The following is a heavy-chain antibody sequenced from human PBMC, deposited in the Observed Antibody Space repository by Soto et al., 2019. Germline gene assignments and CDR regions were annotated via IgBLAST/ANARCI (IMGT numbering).Heavy chain of an antibody. Sequence: QVQLRESGPGLVKPSGTLSLTCAVSGGSVGSGNWWNWVRQPPGKGLEWIGEIYHSGSTNYNPSLKSRVTISTDKSKNQFSLKLSSVTAADTAVYYCARRRSHDAWGQGIVVTVSS. J-gene: IGHJ5*02. CDR3: ARRRSHDA. CDR2: IYHSGST. CDR1: GGSVGSGNW. V-gene: IGHV4-4*02. D-gene: IGHD2-15*01.